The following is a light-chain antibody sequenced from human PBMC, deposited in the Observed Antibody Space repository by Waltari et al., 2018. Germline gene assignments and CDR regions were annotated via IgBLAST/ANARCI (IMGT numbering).Light chain of an antibody. CDR3: QVLDSATDHVV. Sequence: SYVVTQPPSVSVAPGKTARITCGGNNIGTKSVHWYQQKPGQAPVVVIYYIRERPSGIPERFSGSNSGNTATLTISWVEVGDEADYHCQVLDSATDHVVFGGGTRLTVL. V-gene: IGLV3-21*04. CDR2: YIR. CDR1: NIGTKS. J-gene: IGLJ2*01.